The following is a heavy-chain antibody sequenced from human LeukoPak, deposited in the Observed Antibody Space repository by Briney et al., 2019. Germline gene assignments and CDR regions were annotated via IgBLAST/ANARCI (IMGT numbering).Heavy chain of an antibody. J-gene: IGHJ6*02. CDR3: ANGIAVAGLTEVYYYGMDV. CDR2: ISGSGGST. CDR1: GFTFSSYA. V-gene: IGHV3-23*01. Sequence: GGSLRLSCAASGFTFSSYAMSWVRQAPGKGLEWVSAISGSGGSTYYADSVKGRFTISRDNSKNTLYLQMNSLRAEDTAVYYCANGIAVAGLTEVYYYGMDVWGQGTTVTVSS. D-gene: IGHD6-19*01.